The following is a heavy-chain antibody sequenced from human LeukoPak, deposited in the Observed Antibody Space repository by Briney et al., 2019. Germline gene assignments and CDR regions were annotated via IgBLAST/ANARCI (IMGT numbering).Heavy chain of an antibody. D-gene: IGHD2-15*01. J-gene: IGHJ6*02. CDR2: IYYSGST. CDR3: ASQAGWNYYYGMDV. V-gene: IGHV4-31*03. Sequence: PSQTLSLTCTVSGGSISSGGYYWSWIRQHPGKGLEWIGYIYYSGSTYYNPSLKSRVTISVDTSKNQFSLKLSSVTAADTAVYYCASQAGWNYYYGMDVWGQGTTVTVSS. CDR1: GGSISSGGYY.